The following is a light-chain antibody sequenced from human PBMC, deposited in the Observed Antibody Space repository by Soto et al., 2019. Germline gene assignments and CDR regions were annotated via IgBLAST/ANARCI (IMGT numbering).Light chain of an antibody. V-gene: IGKV3-20*01. J-gene: IGKJ4*01. CDR2: GAS. CDR3: QQYGSSPLT. Sequence: EVVLTQSPGTLSLSPGEGATLSCRASQSVSSSYLAWYQQKAGQAPRLLIFGASSRASGIADRFSGSGSGTDFTLTISRLEPEDFAMYYCQQYGSSPLTFGGGTKVEIK. CDR1: QSVSSSY.